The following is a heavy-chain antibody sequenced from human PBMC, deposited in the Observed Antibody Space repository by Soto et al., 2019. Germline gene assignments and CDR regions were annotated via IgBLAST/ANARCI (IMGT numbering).Heavy chain of an antibody. CDR3: AKKARTAMYDILTGYPDY. V-gene: IGHV3-30*18. Sequence: QVQLVESGGGVVQPGRSLRLSCAASGFTFSSYGMHWVRQAPGKGLEWVAVISYDGSNKYYADSVTGRFTISRDNSQNTLYPQMNSLSAEDTAVYYCAKKARTAMYDILTGYPDYWGQRALVTVGS. CDR1: GFTFSSYG. D-gene: IGHD3-9*01. J-gene: IGHJ4*02. CDR2: ISYDGSNK.